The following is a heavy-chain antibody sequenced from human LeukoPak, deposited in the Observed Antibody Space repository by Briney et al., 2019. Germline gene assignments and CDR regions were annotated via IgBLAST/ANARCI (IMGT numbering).Heavy chain of an antibody. CDR2: IIPILGIA. Sequence: ASVKVSCKASGGTFSSYAISWVRQAPGQGLEWMGRIIPILGIANYAQKFQGRVTITADKSTSTAYMELSSLRSEDTAVYYCAPLYYYDSSGYSSYWGQGTLVTVS. D-gene: IGHD3-22*01. V-gene: IGHV1-69*04. CDR3: APLYYYDSSGYSSY. J-gene: IGHJ4*02. CDR1: GGTFSSYA.